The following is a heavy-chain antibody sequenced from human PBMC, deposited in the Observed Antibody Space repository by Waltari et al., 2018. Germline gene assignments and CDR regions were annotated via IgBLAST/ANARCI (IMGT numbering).Heavy chain of an antibody. Sequence: QLQLQESGPGLVKPSETLSLTCTVSGGSISSSSYYWGWIRQPPGKGLEWIGSIYYSGSTYYNPSLKSRVTIAVDTSKNQFSLKLSSVTAADTAVYYCAPTVTGWFDPWGQGTLVTVSS. D-gene: IGHD4-17*01. CDR1: GGSISSSSYY. J-gene: IGHJ5*02. CDR2: IYYSGST. CDR3: APTVTGWFDP. V-gene: IGHV4-39*01.